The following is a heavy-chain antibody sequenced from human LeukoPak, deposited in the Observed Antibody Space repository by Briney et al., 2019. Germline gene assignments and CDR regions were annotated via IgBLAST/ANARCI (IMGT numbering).Heavy chain of an antibody. J-gene: IGHJ4*02. D-gene: IGHD5-12*01. CDR2: ISFDGNEK. CDR3: AKARGYSGYDYFDY. V-gene: IGHV3-30*18. CDR1: GFSFSSYA. Sequence: GGSLRLSCAASGFSFSSYAMHWVRQAPGKGLEWVTLISFDGNEKYYADSVKGRFTISRDNSKSTLNLQMNSLRAEDAAVYYCAKARGYSGYDYFDYWGQGTLVTVSS.